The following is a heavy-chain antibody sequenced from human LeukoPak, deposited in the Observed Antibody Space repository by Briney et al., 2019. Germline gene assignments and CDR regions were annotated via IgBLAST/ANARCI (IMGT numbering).Heavy chain of an antibody. J-gene: IGHJ5*02. Sequence: ASVKVSCKASGYTFTSYGISWVRQAPGQGLEWMGWISAYNGNTNYAQKFQDRVTMTTDTSTSTAYMELRSLRSDDTAVYYCARGGQTSIFGVVIIGNWFDPWGQGTLVTVSS. CDR3: ARGGQTSIFGVVIIGNWFDP. CDR2: ISAYNGNT. D-gene: IGHD3-3*01. V-gene: IGHV1-18*01. CDR1: GYTFTSYG.